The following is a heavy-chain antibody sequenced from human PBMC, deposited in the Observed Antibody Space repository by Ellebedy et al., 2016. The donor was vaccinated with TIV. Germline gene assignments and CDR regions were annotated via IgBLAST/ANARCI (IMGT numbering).Heavy chain of an antibody. CDR2: IVPESGSS. J-gene: IGHJ4*02. D-gene: IGHD2-15*01. V-gene: IGHV1-3*01. Sequence: AASVKVSCKASGYSFTSYAIHWVRQAPGQGLEWMGWIVPESGSSRYSEKFQGRLTISRDTSATTAFMELTSLRSDDTALYYCATASAYWGQGTLVTVSS. CDR3: ATASAY. CDR1: GYSFTSYA.